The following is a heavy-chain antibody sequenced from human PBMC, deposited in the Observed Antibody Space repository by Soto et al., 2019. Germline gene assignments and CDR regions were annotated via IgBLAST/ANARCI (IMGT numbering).Heavy chain of an antibody. CDR3: AREGPAPDYYDCVDV. CDR2: ISAYNGNT. J-gene: IGHJ6*02. Sequence: QVQLVQSGGEVKKPGASVKVSCKTSGYSFTTYGITWVRQAPGQGLEWMGWISAYNGNTNYAQKLQGRVTITTDTSTTTAYMEPRRLGFADTAMYYCAREGPAPDYYDCVDVRGQGMAVTAPS. V-gene: IGHV1-18*01. CDR1: GYSFTTYG.